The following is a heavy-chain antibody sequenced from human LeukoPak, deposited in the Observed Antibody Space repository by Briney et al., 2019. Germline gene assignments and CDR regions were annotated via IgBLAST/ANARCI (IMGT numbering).Heavy chain of an antibody. CDR2: INPDGSSV. CDR3: GRDLSWGSTDY. Sequence: GGSLRLSCAASGFVFSNYWMYWVRQAPGRGLVWVSRINPDGSSVGYADFVRGRFTISRDNAKNTLFLQMNSLTVEDTAMYYCGRDLSWGSTDYWGQGTLVTVSS. CDR1: GFVFSNYW. J-gene: IGHJ4*02. D-gene: IGHD3-16*01. V-gene: IGHV3-74*01.